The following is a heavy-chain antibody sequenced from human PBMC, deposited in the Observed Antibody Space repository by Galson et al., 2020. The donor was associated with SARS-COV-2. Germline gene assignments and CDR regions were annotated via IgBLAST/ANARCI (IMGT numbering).Heavy chain of an antibody. CDR1: GFTFSSYE. D-gene: IGHD3-16*02. V-gene: IGHV3-48*03. J-gene: IGHJ6*02. CDR2: ISSSGSTI. CDR3: ARVTGVIDYYYYYGMDV. Sequence: GGSLRLSCAASGFTFSSYEMNWVRQAPGKGLEWVSYISSSGSTIYYADSVKGRFTISRDNAKNSLYLQMNSLRAEDTAVYYCARVTGVIDYYYYYGMDVWGQGTTVTVSS.